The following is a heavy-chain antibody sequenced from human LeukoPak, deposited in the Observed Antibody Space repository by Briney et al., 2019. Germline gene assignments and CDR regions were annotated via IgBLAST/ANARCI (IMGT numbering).Heavy chain of an antibody. V-gene: IGHV3-23*01. CDR3: ARDFWDDFEYFDL. Sequence: GGSLRLSCAASGFTFTSHAVSWVRQAPGKGLKWPSAISGSGDSTYYADSVKGRFTISRDNSRNTVYLQMNSLRAEDTAVYYCARDFWDDFEYFDLWGRGTLVTVSS. CDR1: GFTFTSHA. D-gene: IGHD3-3*01. CDR2: ISGSGDST. J-gene: IGHJ2*01.